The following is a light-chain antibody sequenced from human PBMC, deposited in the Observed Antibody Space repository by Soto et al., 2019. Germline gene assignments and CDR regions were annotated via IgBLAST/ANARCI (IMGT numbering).Light chain of an antibody. CDR2: DAS. Sequence: GDIVTITCRASQTISSLLALYQQKPGKAPTLLIYDASTLERGVPSRFSGTGSGTEFTLSIDSLQPDDFATYYCQQYNTSSITFGQGTRLEI. V-gene: IGKV1-5*01. J-gene: IGKJ5*01. CDR1: QTISSL. CDR3: QQYNTSSIT.